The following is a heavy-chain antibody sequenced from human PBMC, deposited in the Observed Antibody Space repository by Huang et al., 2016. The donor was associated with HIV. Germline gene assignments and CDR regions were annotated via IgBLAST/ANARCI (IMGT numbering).Heavy chain of an antibody. Sequence: QVQLVQSGAEVRKPGASVKVSCKASGYTFSNYDINWVRQASGQGLEWVGWRNPNRGNTGYAQKVKGRGAMTRNTSMTTAYMELRSRRSDDTAVYFCARGLGRTRRFDYWGQGALVNVYS. V-gene: IGHV1-8*01. CDR3: ARGLGRTRRFDY. CDR1: GYTFSNYD. J-gene: IGHJ4*02. D-gene: IGHD2-2*01. CDR2: RNPNRGNT.